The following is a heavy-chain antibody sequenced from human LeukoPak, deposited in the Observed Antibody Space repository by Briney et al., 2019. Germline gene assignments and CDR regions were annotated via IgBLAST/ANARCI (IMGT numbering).Heavy chain of an antibody. D-gene: IGHD3-10*01. J-gene: IGHJ4*02. Sequence: GGSLRLSCAASGFTFSSYAMSWVRQAPGKGLEWVSSITDSGGGTFYADSVKGRFTISRDNSKNTLFLQLNSLRAKDTAVYYCAKRGAGYYFDYWGQGTLVTVSS. CDR3: AKRGAGYYFDY. V-gene: IGHV3-23*01. CDR1: GFTFSSYA. CDR2: ITDSGGGT.